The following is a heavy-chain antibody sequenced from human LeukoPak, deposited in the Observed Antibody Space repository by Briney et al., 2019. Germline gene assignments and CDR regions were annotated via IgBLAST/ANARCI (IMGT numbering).Heavy chain of an antibody. CDR1: GASISSYY. D-gene: IGHD1-26*01. CDR2: IYYSGST. Sequence: PSGTLSLTCTVSGASISSYYWSWIRQPPGKGLEWIGYIYYSGSTNYNPSLKSRVTISVDTSKNQFSLKLSSVTAADTAVYYCARVRPSGSYFDFDYWGQGTLVTVAS. J-gene: IGHJ4*02. V-gene: IGHV4-59*01. CDR3: ARVRPSGSYFDFDY.